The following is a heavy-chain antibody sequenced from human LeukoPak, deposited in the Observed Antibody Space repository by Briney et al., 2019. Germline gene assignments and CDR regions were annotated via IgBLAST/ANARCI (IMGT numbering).Heavy chain of an antibody. CDR2: MSSTSTTI. Sequence: PGGSLRLSCAASGFIFGDYHMNWVRQVPGKGLEWISYMSSTSTTIFYADSVKGRFTISRDNAKNTLYLQMNSLRAEDTAVYYCARDSGSGSYSGYWGQGTLVTVSS. J-gene: IGHJ4*02. D-gene: IGHD3-10*01. V-gene: IGHV3-48*01. CDR3: ARDSGSGSYSGY. CDR1: GFIFGDYH.